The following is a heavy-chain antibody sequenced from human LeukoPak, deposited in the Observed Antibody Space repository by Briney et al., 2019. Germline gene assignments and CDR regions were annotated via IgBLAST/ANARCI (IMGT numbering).Heavy chain of an antibody. CDR1: GYTFITYG. CDR2: ISAYNGDT. D-gene: IGHD2-15*01. J-gene: IGHJ4*02. V-gene: IGHV1-18*01. Sequence: ASVKVPCKASGYTFITYGISWVRQAPGQGLEWMGWISAYNGDTKYEQKLQGRVTMTTDTSTSTAYMELRSLRSDDTAVYYCGRGPFCSGATCYSQYFDYWGQGTLVTVSS. CDR3: GRGPFCSGATCYSQYFDY.